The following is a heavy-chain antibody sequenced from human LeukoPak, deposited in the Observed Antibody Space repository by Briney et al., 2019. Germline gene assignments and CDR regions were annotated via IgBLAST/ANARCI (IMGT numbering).Heavy chain of an antibody. J-gene: IGHJ6*03. CDR2: ISSSSSAI. D-gene: IGHD6-19*01. Sequence: GGSLRLSCAASRFTFSSYEMNWVRQAPGKGLEWVSYISSSSSAIYYADSVKGRFTISRDNAKNSLYLQMNSLRAEDTAVYYCASQWLVTYYMDVWGKGTTVTVSS. CDR1: RFTFSSYE. V-gene: IGHV3-48*01. CDR3: ASQWLVTYYMDV.